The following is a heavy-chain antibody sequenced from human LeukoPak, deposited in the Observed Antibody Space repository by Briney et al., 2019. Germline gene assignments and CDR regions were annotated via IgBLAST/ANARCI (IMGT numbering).Heavy chain of an antibody. CDR1: AYTFTSYD. V-gene: IGHV1-8*01. D-gene: IGHD4/OR15-4a*01. CDR2: KNLVSVNT. J-gene: IGHJ6*04. CDR3: ARGRLWCGYDV. Sequence: SVKVSCKASAYTFTSYDMNWVRQASVQGSGWMGWKNLVSVNTGHAKKFQGRVTMTWNTSISTAHMELSSMRSEDTAGHYSARGRLWCGYDVWGKGTRVTISS.